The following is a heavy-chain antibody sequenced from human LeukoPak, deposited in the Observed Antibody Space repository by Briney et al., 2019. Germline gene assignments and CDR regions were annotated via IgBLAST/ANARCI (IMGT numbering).Heavy chain of an antibody. CDR1: GFSLSAFW. V-gene: IGHV3-7*01. CDR3: ARDHSGDGYNDFDY. J-gene: IGHJ4*02. Sequence: GGSLRLSCVASGFSLSAFWMHWVRQAPGQGLEWLASIEQDGTERYYVDSVNGRFTISRDNAKNSLSLQMNSLRVEDTAVYYCARDHSGDGYNDFDYWGQGTLVTVSS. D-gene: IGHD5-24*01. CDR2: IEQDGTER.